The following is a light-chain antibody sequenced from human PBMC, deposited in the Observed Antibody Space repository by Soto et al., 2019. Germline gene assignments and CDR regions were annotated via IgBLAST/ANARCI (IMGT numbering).Light chain of an antibody. CDR2: EVT. V-gene: IGLV2-8*01. J-gene: IGLJ2*01. CDR3: SSYAGTNDYVV. Sequence: QSVLTQPPSASGSPGQSVTISCTGTSNDVGGYKYVSWYQQHPGKAPKLMIYEVTQRPSGIPDRFSGSKSGNTAYLTVSGLQDDDEADYFCSSYAGTNDYVVFGGGTKLTVL. CDR1: SNDVGGYKY.